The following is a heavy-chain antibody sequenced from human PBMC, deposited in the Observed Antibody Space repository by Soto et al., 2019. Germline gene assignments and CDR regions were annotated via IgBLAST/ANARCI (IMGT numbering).Heavy chain of an antibody. Sequence: GDSLNISCKGSVYSFTSYWIGGVRQMPGKGLELMGIIYPGDSDTRYSPSFQGQVTISADKSISTAYLQWSSLKASDTAMYYCARLAGYSYIFDYWGQGTLVTVSS. J-gene: IGHJ4*02. V-gene: IGHV5-51*01. CDR1: VYSFTSYW. CDR3: ARLAGYSYIFDY. D-gene: IGHD5-18*01. CDR2: IYPGDSDT.